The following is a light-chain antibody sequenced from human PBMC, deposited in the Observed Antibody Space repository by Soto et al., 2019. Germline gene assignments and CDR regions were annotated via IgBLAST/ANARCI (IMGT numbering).Light chain of an antibody. CDR2: KAS. CDR1: QTISSW. CDR3: QHYNSYSEA. V-gene: IGKV1-5*03. J-gene: IGKJ1*01. Sequence: DLQMTQAPSTLSGSVGDRVTITCRASQTISSWLAWYQQKPGKAPKLLIYKASTLKSGVPSRFSSSGSGTEFTLTISSLQPDDFATYYCQHYNSYSEAFGKGTKVELK.